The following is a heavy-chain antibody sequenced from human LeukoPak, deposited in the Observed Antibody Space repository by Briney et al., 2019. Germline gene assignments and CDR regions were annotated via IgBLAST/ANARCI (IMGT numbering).Heavy chain of an antibody. Sequence: GGSLRLSCAASGFSFSTYAMHWVRQAPGKGLEWVAVVSHDTRTKYYTDSLKGRFTISRDNSKNTLYLQMNGLRTDDTAVYYCVRAIVGTENFDYWGQGTLSPSPQ. V-gene: IGHV3-30*10. D-gene: IGHD5-12*01. CDR2: VSHDTRTK. CDR1: GFSFSTYA. J-gene: IGHJ4*02. CDR3: VRAIVGTENFDY.